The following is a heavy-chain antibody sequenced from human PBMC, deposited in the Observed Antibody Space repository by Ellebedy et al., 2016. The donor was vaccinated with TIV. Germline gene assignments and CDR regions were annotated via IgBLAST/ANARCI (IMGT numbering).Heavy chain of an antibody. Sequence: GESLKISCAASGFTFSSYGMHWVRQAPGKGLEWVAVISYDGSNKYYADSVKGRFTISRDNSKNTLYLQMNSLRAEDTAVYYCARVVQGCLVYWGQGTLVTVSS. J-gene: IGHJ4*02. V-gene: IGHV3-30*03. CDR1: GFTFSSYG. CDR3: ARVVQGCLVY. CDR2: ISYDGSNK. D-gene: IGHD2-15*01.